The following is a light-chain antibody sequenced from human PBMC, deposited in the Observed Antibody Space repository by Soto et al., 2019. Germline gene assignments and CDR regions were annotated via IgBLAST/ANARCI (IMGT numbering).Light chain of an antibody. CDR2: AAS. J-gene: IGKJ4*01. V-gene: IGKV1-16*02. Sequence: IQMTQSPSSLSASVGDRVTITCRASQGIRKDLVWLQLKPGKAPKSLIYAASTLQSGVPSKFRGSGSDTDFTLPIPTLQPEDSATYNGQQYNISPLTFGGGTKVEI. CDR3: QQYNISPLT. CDR1: QGIRKD.